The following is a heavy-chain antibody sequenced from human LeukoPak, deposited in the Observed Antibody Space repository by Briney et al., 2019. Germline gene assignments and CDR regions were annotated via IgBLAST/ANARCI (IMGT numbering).Heavy chain of an antibody. D-gene: IGHD6-13*01. CDR2: IYPGDSDT. V-gene: IGHV5-51*01. CDR3: ARQSSSWYQAYDY. Sequence: GESLNISCKGSGYSFTSYWIGWVRQMPGKGLEWMGIIYPGDSDTRYSPSFQGQVTISADKSISTAYLQWSSLRASDTAMYYCARQSSSWYQAYDYWGQGTLVTVSS. J-gene: IGHJ4*02. CDR1: GYSFTSYW.